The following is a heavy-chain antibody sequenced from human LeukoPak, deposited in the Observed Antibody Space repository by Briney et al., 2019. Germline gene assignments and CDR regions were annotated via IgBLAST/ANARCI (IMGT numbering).Heavy chain of an antibody. D-gene: IGHD2-2*02. J-gene: IGHJ4*02. CDR2: FNHSGST. CDR1: GGSFSGYY. V-gene: IGHV4-34*01. Sequence: SETLSLTCAVHGGSFSGYYWSWIRQPPGKGLEWIGEFNHSGSTNYNPSLKSRVTISVDTSKNQFSLKLSSVTAADTAVYYCARAAYCSSTSCYIVRGGQGPQKYFDYWGQGTLVTVSS. CDR3: ARAAYCSSTSCYIVRGGQGPQKYFDY.